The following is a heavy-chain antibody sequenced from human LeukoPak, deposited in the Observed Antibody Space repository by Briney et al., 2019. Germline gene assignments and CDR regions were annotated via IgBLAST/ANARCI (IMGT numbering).Heavy chain of an antibody. D-gene: IGHD3-22*01. CDR1: GFTFSDSY. J-gene: IGHJ4*02. Sequence: PGGSLRLSCVASGFTFSDSYMTWIRQAPGKGLEWVSFIDKSGTTIYYADSVKGRFTTSRDNADNSLYLQMNSLRAEDTAVYYCARDYYDSSGYYYFDYWGQGTLVTVSS. CDR2: IDKSGTTI. V-gene: IGHV3-11*04. CDR3: ARDYYDSSGYYYFDY.